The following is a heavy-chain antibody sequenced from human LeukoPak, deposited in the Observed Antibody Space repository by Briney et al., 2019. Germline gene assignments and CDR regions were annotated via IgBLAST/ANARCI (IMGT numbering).Heavy chain of an antibody. J-gene: IGHJ4*02. CDR1: GGSFSGYY. V-gene: IGHV4-34*01. CDR3: ASGWAYCGAGCYLPPSYS. D-gene: IGHD2-21*02. Sequence: PSETLSLTCAVYGGSFSGYYCSWIRQPPGKGLEYIGDINHSGNTNYNPSLKSRVTISIDTSKNQFSLKLTSVTAADTAVYFCASGWAYCGAGCYLPPSYSWGPGTPVTVSP. CDR2: INHSGNT.